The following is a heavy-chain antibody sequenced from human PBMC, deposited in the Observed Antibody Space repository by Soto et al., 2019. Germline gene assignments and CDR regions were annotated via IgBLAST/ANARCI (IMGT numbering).Heavy chain of an antibody. CDR2: INPQTGGT. D-gene: IGHD2-2*01. V-gene: IGHV1-2*02. J-gene: IGHJ6*02. Sequence: ASVKVSCKASGYTFTGYYIHWVREAPGQGLEWMGWINPQTGGTSYAQKFQGRVTLSRDTSINTAYLELSRLTFDDAAVYFCARERYQVVSDGMDVWGQGTTVTVSS. CDR3: ARERYQVVSDGMDV. CDR1: GYTFTGYY.